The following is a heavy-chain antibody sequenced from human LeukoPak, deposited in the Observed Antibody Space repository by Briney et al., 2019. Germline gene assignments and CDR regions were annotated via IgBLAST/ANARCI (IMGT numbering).Heavy chain of an antibody. CDR3: ARERYDFWSGYRRGYHYYGMDV. CDR1: GGTFSSYA. D-gene: IGHD3-3*01. J-gene: IGHJ6*02. Sequence: ASVKVSCKASGGTFSSYAISWVRQAPGQGLEWMGRIIPILGIANYAQKFQGRVTITADKSTSTAYMELSSLRSEDTAVYYCARERYDFWSGYRRGYHYYGMDVWGQGTTVTVSS. V-gene: IGHV1-69*04. CDR2: IIPILGIA.